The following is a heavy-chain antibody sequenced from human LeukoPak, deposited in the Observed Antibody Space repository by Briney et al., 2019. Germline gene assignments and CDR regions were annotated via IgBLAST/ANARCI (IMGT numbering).Heavy chain of an antibody. CDR1: GFTFSSYA. V-gene: IGHV3-30-3*01. Sequence: GGSLRLSCAASGFTFSSYAMHWVRQAPGKGLEWVAVISYDGSNKYYADSVKGRFTIPRDNSKNTLYLQMNSLRAEDTAVYYCAAGSGSYYPDCYGMDVWGQGTTVTVSS. D-gene: IGHD3-10*01. J-gene: IGHJ6*02. CDR2: ISYDGSNK. CDR3: AAGSGSYYPDCYGMDV.